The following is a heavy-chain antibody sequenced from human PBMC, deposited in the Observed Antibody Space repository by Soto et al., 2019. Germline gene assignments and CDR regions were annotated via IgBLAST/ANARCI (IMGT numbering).Heavy chain of an antibody. CDR3: ARVPRYYYGSGSLGDV. CDR2: IYYSGST. Sequence: LSLTCTVSGVSISSGDHYCSWIRQPPGKGLEWIGYIYYSGSTYYNPSLKSRVTISVETSKNQFSLKLTSVTAADTAVYYCARVPRYYYGSGSLGDVWGQGTTVTVSS. J-gene: IGHJ6*02. D-gene: IGHD3-10*01. CDR1: GVSISSGDHY. V-gene: IGHV4-30-4*01.